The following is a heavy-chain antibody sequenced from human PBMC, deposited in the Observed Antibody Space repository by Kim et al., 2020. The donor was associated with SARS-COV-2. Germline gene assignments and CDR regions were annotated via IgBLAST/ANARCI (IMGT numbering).Heavy chain of an antibody. Sequence: SETLSLTCTVSGGSVSSGSYYWSWIRQPPGKGLEWIGYIYYSGSTNYNPSLKSRVTISVDTSKNQFSLKLSSVTAADTAVYYCARVGTRNYYYYYGMDVWGQGTTVTVSS. J-gene: IGHJ6*02. D-gene: IGHD6-13*01. CDR3: ARVGTRNYYYYYGMDV. V-gene: IGHV4-61*01. CDR1: GGSVSSGSYY. CDR2: IYYSGST.